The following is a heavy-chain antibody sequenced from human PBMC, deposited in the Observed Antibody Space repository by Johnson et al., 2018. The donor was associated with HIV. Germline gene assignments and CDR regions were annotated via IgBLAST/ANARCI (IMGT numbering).Heavy chain of an antibody. J-gene: IGHJ3*02. Sequence: VQLVESGGGLVQPGGSLRLSCAASGFTVSNNYLGWVRQAPGKGLEWVAFIRYDGSNKYYADSVKGRFTISRDNSKNTLYLQMNSLGAEDTAVYYCAREGTQVAFDIWGQGTMVTVSS. CDR2: IRYDGSNK. D-gene: IGHD3-10*01. V-gene: IGHV3-30*02. CDR1: GFTVSNNY. CDR3: AREGTQVAFDI.